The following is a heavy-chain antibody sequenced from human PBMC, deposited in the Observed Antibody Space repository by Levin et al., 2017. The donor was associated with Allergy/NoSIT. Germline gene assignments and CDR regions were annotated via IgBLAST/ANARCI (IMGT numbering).Heavy chain of an antibody. D-gene: IGHD5-12*01. CDR3: ARQYSGYDLGLLNY. J-gene: IGHJ4*02. CDR1: GFTFSDYY. Sequence: HGESLKISCAASGFTFSDYYMSWIRQAPGKGLEWVSYISSSSSYTNYADSVKGRFTISRDNAKNSLYLQMNSLRAEDTAVYYCARQYSGYDLGLLNYWGQGTLVIVSS. CDR2: ISSSSSYT. V-gene: IGHV3-11*03.